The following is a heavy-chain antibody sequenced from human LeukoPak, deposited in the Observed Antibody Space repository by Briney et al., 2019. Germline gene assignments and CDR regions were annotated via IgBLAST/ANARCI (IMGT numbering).Heavy chain of an antibody. V-gene: IGHV3-30*04. CDR2: ISYDGSNK. CDR3: AREDSGVDGYFDL. CDR1: GFTFSSYA. D-gene: IGHD1-26*01. J-gene: IGHJ2*01. Sequence: GGSLRLSCAASGFTFSSYAMHWVRQAPGKGLEWVAVISYDGSNKYYADSVKGRFTISRDNSRNTLYLQMNSLRAEDTAVYYCAREDSGVDGYFDLWGRGILVTVSS.